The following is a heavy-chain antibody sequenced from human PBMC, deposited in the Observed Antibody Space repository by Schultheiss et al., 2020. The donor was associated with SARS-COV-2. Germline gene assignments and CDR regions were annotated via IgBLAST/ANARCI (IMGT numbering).Heavy chain of an antibody. J-gene: IGHJ5*02. Sequence: GGSLRLSCAGSRLTFSSHALSWVRQAPGKGLEWVSVISGSGDSTYYADSVKGRFTISRDNSNNTLYLQLNSLRDDDTAVYYCARRATRCVDLWGQGTLVTVSS. CDR2: ISGSGDST. D-gene: IGHD2-2*01. CDR1: RLTFSSHA. V-gene: IGHV3-23*01. CDR3: ARRATRCVDL.